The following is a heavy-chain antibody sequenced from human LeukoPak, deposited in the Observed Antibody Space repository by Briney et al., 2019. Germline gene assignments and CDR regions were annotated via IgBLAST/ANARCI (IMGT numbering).Heavy chain of an antibody. CDR3: ARDGGDSYYYYYMDV. D-gene: IGHD4-23*01. Sequence: KTSETLSLTCAVYGGSFSGYFWSWIRQPPGKGLEWIGEINHSGSTNYNPSLKSRVTISVDTSKNQFSLKLSSVTAADTAVYYCARDGGDSYYYYYMDVWGKGTTVTISS. CDR1: GGSFSGYF. CDR2: INHSGST. V-gene: IGHV4-34*01. J-gene: IGHJ6*03.